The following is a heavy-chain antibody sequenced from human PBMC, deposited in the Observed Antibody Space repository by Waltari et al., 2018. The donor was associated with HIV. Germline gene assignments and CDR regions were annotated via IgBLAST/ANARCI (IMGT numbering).Heavy chain of an antibody. CDR3: ARDIQDDYGDAGAFDI. CDR1: GFTLSSYE. Sequence: EVQLVQSGGGLGQPGGSLRLSCAASGFTLSSYEMNWVRQAQGKGLEWVSYISSNGSTTYYADSVKCRFTISKAKNSLYLQMNSLRAEDTAVYYCARDIQDDYGDAGAFDIWGQGTMITVSS. V-gene: IGHV3-48*03. CDR2: ISSNGSTT. D-gene: IGHD4-17*01. J-gene: IGHJ3*02.